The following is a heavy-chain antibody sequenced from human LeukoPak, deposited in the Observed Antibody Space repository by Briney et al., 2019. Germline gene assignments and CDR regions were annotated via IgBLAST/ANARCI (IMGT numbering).Heavy chain of an antibody. Sequence: GSLRLSCAASGFTVSSNYMSWVRQAPGKGLEWVSVIYSGGSTYYADSVKGRFTISRDNSKNTLYLQMNSLRAKDTAVYYCARAAADAFDIWGQGTMVTVSS. CDR2: IYSGGST. V-gene: IGHV3-53*01. D-gene: IGHD6-25*01. CDR3: ARAAADAFDI. CDR1: GFTVSSNY. J-gene: IGHJ3*02.